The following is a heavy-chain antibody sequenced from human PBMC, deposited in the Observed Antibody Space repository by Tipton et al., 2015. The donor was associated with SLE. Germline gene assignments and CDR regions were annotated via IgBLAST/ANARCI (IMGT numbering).Heavy chain of an antibody. CDR3: ARDEYRYDGTGYHLLGHFDY. CDR2: TFYRSKWYN. V-gene: IGHV6-1*01. D-gene: IGHD3-22*01. J-gene: IGHJ4*02. Sequence: GLVKPSQTLSLTCAISGDSVSSNIAAWAWVRQSPSRGLEWLGRTFYRSKWYNEYAVSVRGRVTVNPDTSKNQFSLQLSSVTPEDTAVYYCARDEYRYDGTGYHLLGHFDYWGQGTLVTVSS. CDR1: GDSVSSNIAA.